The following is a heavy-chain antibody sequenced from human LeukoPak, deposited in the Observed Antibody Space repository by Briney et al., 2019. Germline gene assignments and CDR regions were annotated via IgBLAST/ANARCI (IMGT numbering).Heavy chain of an antibody. CDR3: AREGGSGSYSHPLYHGMDV. CDR1: GGTFSSYA. CDR2: IIPIFGTA. V-gene: IGHV1-69*13. D-gene: IGHD3-10*01. J-gene: IGHJ6*02. Sequence: GASVKVSCKASGGTFSSYAISWVRQAPGQGLEWMGGIIPIFGTANYAQKFQGRVTITADESTSTAYMELSSLRSEDTAVYYCAREGGSGSYSHPLYHGMDVWGQGTTVTVSS.